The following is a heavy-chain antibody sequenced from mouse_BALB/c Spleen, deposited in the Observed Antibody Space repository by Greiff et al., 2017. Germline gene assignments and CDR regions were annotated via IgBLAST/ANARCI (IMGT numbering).Heavy chain of an antibody. CDR3: ARWDYDTFAY. Sequence: VQLQQSGPELVKPGASVSISCKASGYTFTSYYIHWVKQRPGQGLEWIGWIYPGNVNTKYNEKFKGKATLTADKSSSTAYMQLSSLTSEDSAVYFCARWDYDTFAYWGQGTLVTVSA. CDR2: IYPGNVNT. V-gene: IGHV1S56*01. D-gene: IGHD1-1*01. J-gene: IGHJ3*01. CDR1: GYTFTSYY.